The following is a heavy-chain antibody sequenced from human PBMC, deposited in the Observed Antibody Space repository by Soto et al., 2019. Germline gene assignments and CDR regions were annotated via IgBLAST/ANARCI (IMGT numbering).Heavy chain of an antibody. J-gene: IGHJ3*02. CDR2: ISYDGREK. CDR1: GFTFNFFG. V-gene: IGHV3-30*18. Sequence: QEQLVESGGGVVQAGRSLRLSCAASGFTFNFFGMHWVRQAPGKGLEWVEVISYDGREKYYADSVKGRFTMSRDNSKNMVYLEMSSLRPEDTSVYYCAKERRYSFDAFDIWGHGTMVTVSS. D-gene: IGHD5-12*01. CDR3: AKERRYSFDAFDI.